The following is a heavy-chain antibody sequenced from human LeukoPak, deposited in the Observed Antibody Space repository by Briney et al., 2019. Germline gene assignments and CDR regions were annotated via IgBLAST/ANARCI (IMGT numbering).Heavy chain of an antibody. Sequence: GGSLRLSCAASGFIFSDYGMSWVRQAPGKGLEWVATIKSHGSEKYYVDSVKGRFAISRDNAKNSLNLQLSSLRAEDTAVYYCARDLTGSNLYWGQGTLVTVSS. D-gene: IGHD1-26*01. CDR1: GFIFSDYG. CDR2: IKSHGSEK. V-gene: IGHV3-7*04. CDR3: ARDLTGSNLY. J-gene: IGHJ4*02.